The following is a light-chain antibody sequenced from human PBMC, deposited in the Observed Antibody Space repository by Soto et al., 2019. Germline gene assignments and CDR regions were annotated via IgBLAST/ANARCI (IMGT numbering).Light chain of an antibody. J-gene: IGLJ3*02. CDR3: CSYAGSYTSWV. CDR1: SSDVGGYNY. V-gene: IGLV2-11*01. Sequence: QSVLTQPRSVSGSPGQSVTISCTGTSSDVGGYNYVSWYQQHPGKAPKLMIYDVSKRPSGVPDRFSGSKSGNTASLTISGLQGEDEADYYCCSYAGSYTSWVFGGGTKLTVL. CDR2: DVS.